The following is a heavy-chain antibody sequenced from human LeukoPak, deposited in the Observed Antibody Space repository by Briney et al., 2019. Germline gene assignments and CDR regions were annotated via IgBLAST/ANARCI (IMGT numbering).Heavy chain of an antibody. CDR1: GFTFSSYA. CDR2: ISSNGGST. J-gene: IGHJ4*02. D-gene: IGHD6-13*01. Sequence: GGSLRLSCAASGFTFSSYAMHWVRQAPGKGLEYVSAISSNGGSTYYANSVKGRFTISRDNSKNTLYLQMGSLRAEDMAVYYCARDQFTAAGTAPPDYWGQGTLVTVSS. V-gene: IGHV3-64*01. CDR3: ARDQFTAAGTAPPDY.